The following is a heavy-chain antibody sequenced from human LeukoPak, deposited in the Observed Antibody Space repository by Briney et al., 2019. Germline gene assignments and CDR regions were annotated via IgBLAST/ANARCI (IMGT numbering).Heavy chain of an antibody. CDR1: GFTFSTYW. V-gene: IGHV3-74*01. D-gene: IGHD3-10*01. CDR3: AKITGYGSGSPPLFDY. CDR2: INGDGSST. Sequence: QAGGSLRLSCAASGFTFSTYWMHWVRQAPGKGLVWVSRINGDGSSTTYADSVKGRFTISRDNSKNTLYLQMNSLRAEDTAVYYCAKITGYGSGSPPLFDYWGQGTLVTVSS. J-gene: IGHJ4*02.